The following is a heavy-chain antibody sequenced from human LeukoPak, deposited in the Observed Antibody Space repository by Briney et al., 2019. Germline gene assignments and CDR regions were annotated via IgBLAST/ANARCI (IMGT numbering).Heavy chain of an antibody. D-gene: IGHD6-13*01. CDR3: ARGPYSSNWYVDY. Sequence: PGGSLRLTCAASGFTLSRYEMNWARLSPGKGLEWISYISRTGNSIYYADSVKGRFTISRDSAKNSLYLQMNSLRAEDTAVYYCARGPYSSNWYVDYWGQGTLVTVAS. V-gene: IGHV3-48*03. CDR1: GFTLSRYE. J-gene: IGHJ4*02. CDR2: ISRTGNSI.